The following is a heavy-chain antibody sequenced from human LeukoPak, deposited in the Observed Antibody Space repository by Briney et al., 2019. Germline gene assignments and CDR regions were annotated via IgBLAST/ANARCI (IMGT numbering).Heavy chain of an antibody. Sequence: GGSLRLSCAASGFTVSSNYMSWVRQAPGKRLEWVSVIYSSGSTYYADSVKGRFTISRDNSKNTLYLQMNSLRAEDTAVYYCARGYYYDSTGYYVGHPYFDYWGQGTLVTVSS. V-gene: IGHV3-66*01. CDR3: ARGYYYDSTGYYVGHPYFDY. CDR2: IYSSGST. CDR1: GFTVSSNY. J-gene: IGHJ4*02. D-gene: IGHD3-22*01.